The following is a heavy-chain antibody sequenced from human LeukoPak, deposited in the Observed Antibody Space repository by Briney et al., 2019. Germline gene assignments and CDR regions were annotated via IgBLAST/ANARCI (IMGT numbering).Heavy chain of an antibody. J-gene: IGHJ6*02. CDR1: GYTLTELS. V-gene: IGHV1-24*01. Sequence: ASVKVSCKVSGYTLTELSMHWVRQAPGKGLEWMGGFDPEDGETIYAQKYQGRVTMTEDTSTDTAYMELSSLRSEDTAVYYCATARGYSYGYFPRNYYYGMDVWGQGTTVTVSS. D-gene: IGHD5-18*01. CDR3: ATARGYSYGYFPRNYYYGMDV. CDR2: FDPEDGET.